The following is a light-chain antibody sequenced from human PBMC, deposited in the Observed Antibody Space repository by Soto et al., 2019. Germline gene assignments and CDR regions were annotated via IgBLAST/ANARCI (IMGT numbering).Light chain of an antibody. V-gene: IGLV2-23*01. CDR1: SRDVGSYDL. J-gene: IGLJ1*01. CDR2: EGT. CDR3: CSYAGSTTHV. Sequence: QSALTQPASVSGSPGQSITISCTGTSRDVGSYDLVSWYQHHPGKAPKLMIYEGTKRPSGVSNRFSGSKSGNTATLAISGLQDEDEADYYCCSYAGSTTHVFGTGTKLTVL.